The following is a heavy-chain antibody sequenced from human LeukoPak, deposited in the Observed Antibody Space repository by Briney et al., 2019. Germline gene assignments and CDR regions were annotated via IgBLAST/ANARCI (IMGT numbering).Heavy chain of an antibody. Sequence: GGSLRLSCAASGFTLSQYHMHWVRQTPDKGLEWVALIPHDAGKRKYADSMERRFTISRDNSKNTVYLEMNSLRGEDAAIYHCVREKYSSGRAADFDYWGQGTLVTVSS. V-gene: IGHV3-30*03. CDR3: VREKYSSGRAADFDY. CDR2: IPHDAGKR. CDR1: GFTLSQYH. D-gene: IGHD6-19*01. J-gene: IGHJ4*02.